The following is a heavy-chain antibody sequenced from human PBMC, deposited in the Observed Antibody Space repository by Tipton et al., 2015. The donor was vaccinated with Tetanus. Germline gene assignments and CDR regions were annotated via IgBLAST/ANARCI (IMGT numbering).Heavy chain of an antibody. D-gene: IGHD3-22*01. Sequence: QLVQSGAELKKPGASVKVSCTASGYTFTGYYMYWVRQAPGQGLEWVGWIDPNSGDTIYAQNFQGRVTMTRDPSISTVYMELSRLRSDDTAMYYCARDRGDYIYYGMDVWGPGTTVTVSS. CDR2: IDPNSGDT. J-gene: IGHJ6*02. CDR1: GYTFTGYY. V-gene: IGHV1-2*02. CDR3: ARDRGDYIYYGMDV.